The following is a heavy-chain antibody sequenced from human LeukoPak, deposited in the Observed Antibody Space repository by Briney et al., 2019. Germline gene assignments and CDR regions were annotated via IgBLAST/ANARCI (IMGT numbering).Heavy chain of an antibody. CDR3: ATSSWLRDANFDS. D-gene: IGHD6-13*01. Sequence: SQTLSLTCTVSGGSISSGLYYWNWIRQPAGKGLDWIGRIHTSGSTNYNPSLKSRVTISLHPSKNQFSLKLPSVTAADSAVYYCATSSWLRDANFDSWGQGTLVTVSS. CDR1: GGSISSGLYY. CDR2: IHTSGST. V-gene: IGHV4-61*02. J-gene: IGHJ4*02.